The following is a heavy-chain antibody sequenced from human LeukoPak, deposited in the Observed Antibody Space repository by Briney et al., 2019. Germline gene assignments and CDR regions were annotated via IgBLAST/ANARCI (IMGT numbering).Heavy chain of an antibody. CDR2: IYYSGST. D-gene: IGHD1-7*01. CDR1: GGSISSYY. Sequence: SETLSLTCTVSGGSISSYYWSWIRPPPGKGVEWSGYIYYSGSTNYNPSLKSRVTISRVTSKNQFSLKLSTVTAADTAVYYCARSYNWNYLYYGMDVWGQGTTVTVSS. J-gene: IGHJ6*02. V-gene: IGHV4-59*08. CDR3: ARSYNWNYLYYGMDV.